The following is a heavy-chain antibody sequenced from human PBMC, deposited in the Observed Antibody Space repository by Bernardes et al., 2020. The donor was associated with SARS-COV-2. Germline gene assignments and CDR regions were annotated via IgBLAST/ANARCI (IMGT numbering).Heavy chain of an antibody. D-gene: IGHD1-1*01. CDR2: ILPSDGST. J-gene: IGHJ4*02. CDR3: VRDNSAFDV. CDR1: GYTFPLYY. Sequence: ASVKVSCKTSGYTFPLYYLHWVRQAPGQGLEWMAMILPSDGSTSYPQNFQGRVTMTMDTSTATVYMELASLTYEDTALYYCVRDNSAFDVWGQGTLVTVSS. V-gene: IGHV1-46*01.